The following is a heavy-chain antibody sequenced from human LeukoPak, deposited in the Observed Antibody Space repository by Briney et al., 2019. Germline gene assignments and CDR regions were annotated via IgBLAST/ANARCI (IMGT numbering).Heavy chain of an antibody. CDR2: ISYDESNK. D-gene: IGHD6-19*01. Sequence: GGSLRLSCAASGFTFSSSGMHWVRQAPGKGLEWAAVISYDESNKYYADSVKGRFTISRDKSKNTLYLQMNSLRAEDTAVYYCAKDVSEWLAFDYWGQGTLVTVSS. V-gene: IGHV3-30*18. CDR1: GFTFSSSG. J-gene: IGHJ4*02. CDR3: AKDVSEWLAFDY.